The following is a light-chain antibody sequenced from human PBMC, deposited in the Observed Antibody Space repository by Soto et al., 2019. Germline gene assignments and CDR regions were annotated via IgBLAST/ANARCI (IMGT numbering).Light chain of an antibody. V-gene: IGLV2-23*02. Sequence: QSVLTQPASVSGSPGQSITIXXTGTSGDVGGYNLVSWYQQHPGKAPKLMIYEVTERPSGVSNRFSGSKSGNTASLTISGLQPDDEADYYCCSYAGNSEVFGTGTKVT. CDR3: CSYAGNSEV. CDR1: SGDVGGYNL. J-gene: IGLJ1*01. CDR2: EVT.